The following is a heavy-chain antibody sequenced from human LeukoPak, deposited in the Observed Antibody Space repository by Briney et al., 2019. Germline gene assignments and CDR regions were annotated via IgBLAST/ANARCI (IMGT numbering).Heavy chain of an antibody. Sequence: PSETLSLTCAVYAGSLSIYYWNWIRHPPGKGREWLGEINDNVRANNNPSLMSRVPVSVDTSKNQFSLRLTSVTATGTVVYYGARRWNYGRNYYIDVWGKGATVSVSS. CDR1: AGSLSIYY. CDR3: ARRWNYGRNYYIDV. J-gene: IGHJ6*03. V-gene: IGHV4-34*01. D-gene: IGHD1-7*01. CDR2: INDNVRA.